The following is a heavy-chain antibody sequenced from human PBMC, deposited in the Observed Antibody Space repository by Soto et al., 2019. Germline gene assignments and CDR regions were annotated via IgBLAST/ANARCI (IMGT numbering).Heavy chain of an antibody. CDR1: GYTFTSYG. CDR3: ARDRGSYALDY. Sequence: QVQLVQSGAEVKKPGASVKVSCKASGYTFTSYGISWVRQAPGQGLEWMGWISADNGNTNYAQKLQGRATMTTDTSTSTAYVQLRGLRSDDTAVYYCARDRGSYALDYWGQGALVTVSS. J-gene: IGHJ4*02. CDR2: ISADNGNT. D-gene: IGHD1-26*01. V-gene: IGHV1-18*01.